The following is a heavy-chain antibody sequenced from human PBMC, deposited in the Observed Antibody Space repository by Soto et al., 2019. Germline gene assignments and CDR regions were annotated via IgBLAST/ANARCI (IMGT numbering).Heavy chain of an antibody. D-gene: IGHD6-25*01. CDR3: WKDRWNTGESSGGLDY. CDR1: GFTFSNYA. Sequence: GGSLRLSCAASGFTFSNYAMSWVRQAPGKGLEWVSVISDNGGSTYYADSVKGRFINSRDNSAKIVSLQMNSLRAEDTALYYCWKDRWNTGESSGGLDYWGQGTLVTVSS. V-gene: IGHV3-23*01. J-gene: IGHJ4*02. CDR2: ISDNGGST.